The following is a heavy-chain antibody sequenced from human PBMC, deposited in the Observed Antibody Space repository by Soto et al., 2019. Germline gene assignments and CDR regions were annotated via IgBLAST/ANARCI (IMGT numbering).Heavy chain of an antibody. Sequence: GGSLRLSCAASGFTFSSYGMHWVRQAPGKGLEWVEVIWYDGSNKYYADSVKGRFTISRDNSKNTLYLQMNSLRAEDTAVYYCARVGLRGAFDIWGQGTMVTVSS. J-gene: IGHJ3*02. V-gene: IGHV3-33*01. D-gene: IGHD5-12*01. CDR3: ARVGLRGAFDI. CDR1: GFTFSSYG. CDR2: IWYDGSNK.